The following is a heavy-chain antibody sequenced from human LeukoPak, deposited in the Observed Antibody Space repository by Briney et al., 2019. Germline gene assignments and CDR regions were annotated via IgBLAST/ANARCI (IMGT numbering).Heavy chain of an antibody. CDR2: ISYDGGKT. V-gene: IGHV3-30*18. Sequence: SGGSLRLSCEASGFTISSSAMHWVRQAPGKGLEWVAVISYDGGKTFYADSVKGRFTISRDNSKNTVSLRMNSLRPDDTATYFCAKDPSYRFLEWVGPYYFAHWGQGTLVTVSS. CDR1: GFTISSSA. D-gene: IGHD3-3*01. CDR3: AKDPSYRFLEWVGPYYFAH. J-gene: IGHJ4*02.